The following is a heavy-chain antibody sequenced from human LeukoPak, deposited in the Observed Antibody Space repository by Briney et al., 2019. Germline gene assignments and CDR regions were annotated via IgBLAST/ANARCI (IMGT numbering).Heavy chain of an antibody. CDR2: IKQDGSEK. CDR1: GFTFSSYW. D-gene: IGHD6-19*01. J-gene: IGHJ4*02. V-gene: IGHV3-7*01. CDR3: ARDASGGWCDY. Sequence: AGGSLRLSCAASGFTFSSYWMSWVRQAPGKGLEWVANIKQDGSEKYYVDSVKGRFTISRDNAKNSLYLQMNSLRAEDAAVYYCARDASGGWCDYWGQGTLVTVSS.